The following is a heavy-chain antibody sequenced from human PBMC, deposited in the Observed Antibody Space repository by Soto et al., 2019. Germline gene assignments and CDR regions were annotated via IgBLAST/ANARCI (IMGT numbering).Heavy chain of an antibody. D-gene: IGHD3-22*01. V-gene: IGHV1-69*13. CDR3: ATLRYYYDSSGYYGPYYFDY. J-gene: IGHJ4*02. Sequence: ASVKVSCKASGGTFSSYAISWVRQAPGQGLEWMGGIIPIFGTANYAQKFQGRVTITADESTSTAYMELSSLRSEDTAVYYCATLRYYYDSSGYYGPYYFDYWGQGTLVTVSS. CDR1: GGTFSSYA. CDR2: IIPIFGTA.